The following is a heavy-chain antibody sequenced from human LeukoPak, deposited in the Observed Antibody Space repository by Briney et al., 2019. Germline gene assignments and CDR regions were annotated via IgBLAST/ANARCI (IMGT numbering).Heavy chain of an antibody. Sequence: ASVKVSCKVSGYTLTQPSIHWVRQAPGKGLERMGVGGFDPEDGETIYAQKFKGRVTMTEDTSTDTAYMELRSLRSEDTAVYYSATDLSMIVTGEGTDFWGQGTLVTVSS. CDR3: ATDLSMIVTGEGTDF. CDR2: FDPEDGET. D-gene: IGHD3-22*01. CDR1: GYTLTQPS. V-gene: IGHV1-24*01. J-gene: IGHJ4*02.